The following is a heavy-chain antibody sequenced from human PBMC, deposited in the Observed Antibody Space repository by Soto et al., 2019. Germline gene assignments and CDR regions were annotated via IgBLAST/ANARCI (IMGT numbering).Heavy chain of an antibody. Sequence: EVQLLESGGGLVQPGESLRLSCAASGFTFSSSAMSWVRQTPGKGLEWVSAITGSGGSSYHADSAKGRFTISRDNSKNTLYLQMNSLRVEDTAVYYCAKASLGYCSSTTCYPLNYWGQGTLVTVSS. CDR3: AKASLGYCSSTTCYPLNY. CDR1: GFTFSSSA. D-gene: IGHD2-2*01. J-gene: IGHJ4*02. V-gene: IGHV3-23*01. CDR2: ITGSGGSS.